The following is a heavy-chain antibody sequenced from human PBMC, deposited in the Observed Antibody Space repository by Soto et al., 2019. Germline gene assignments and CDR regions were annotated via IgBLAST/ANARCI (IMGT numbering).Heavy chain of an antibody. Sequence: GGSLRLSCAASGFTFSNAWMSWVRQAPGKGLEWVGRIKSKTDGGTTDYAAPVKGRFTISRDDSKNTLYLQMNSLKTEDTAVYYCTTMPQLTSWGRSFDIWGQGTMVTVSS. CDR3: TTMPQLTSWGRSFDI. J-gene: IGHJ3*02. V-gene: IGHV3-15*01. CDR2: IKSKTDGGTT. CDR1: GFTFSNAW. D-gene: IGHD7-27*01.